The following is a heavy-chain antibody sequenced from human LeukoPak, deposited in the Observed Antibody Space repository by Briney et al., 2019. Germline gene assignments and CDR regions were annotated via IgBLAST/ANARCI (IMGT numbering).Heavy chain of an antibody. Sequence: PGGSLRHSCAASGFTFTAYTINWVRQAPGKGLEWVSGINWNGGSTGYADSVKGRFTISRDNAKNSLYLQMNSLRAEDTALYYCARDSSSTVTDPIDYWGQGTLVTVSS. CDR1: GFTFTAYT. CDR3: ARDSSSTVTDPIDY. J-gene: IGHJ4*02. D-gene: IGHD4-17*01. V-gene: IGHV3-20*04. CDR2: INWNGGST.